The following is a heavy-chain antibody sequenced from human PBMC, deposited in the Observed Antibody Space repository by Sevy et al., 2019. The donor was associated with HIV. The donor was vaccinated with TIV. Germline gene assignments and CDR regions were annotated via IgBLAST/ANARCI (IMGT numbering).Heavy chain of an antibody. CDR3: ARDPRVNYYYYGMDV. Sequence: GGSLRLSCAASGFTFSDYYMSWIRQAPGKGLEWVSYISSSGSTIYYADSVKGRFTISRDNAKNSLYLQMNSLRAEDTAMYYCARDPRVNYYYYGMDVWGQGTTVTVSS. J-gene: IGHJ6*02. CDR1: GFTFSDYY. V-gene: IGHV3-11*01. CDR2: ISSSGSTI. D-gene: IGHD6-13*01.